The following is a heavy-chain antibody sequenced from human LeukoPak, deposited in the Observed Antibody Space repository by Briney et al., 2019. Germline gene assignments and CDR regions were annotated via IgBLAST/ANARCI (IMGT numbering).Heavy chain of an antibody. D-gene: IGHD3-3*01. J-gene: IGHJ4*02. CDR3: ATSNFWSGYSDY. Sequence: SETLSLTCTVSGGSISSSSYYWGWIRQPPGKGLEWIGSIYYSGSTYYNPSLKSRVTISVDTSKNHFSLKLSSVTAADTAVYYCATSNFWSGYSDYWGQGTLVTVSS. CDR2: IYYSGST. CDR1: GGSISSSSYY. V-gene: IGHV4-39*02.